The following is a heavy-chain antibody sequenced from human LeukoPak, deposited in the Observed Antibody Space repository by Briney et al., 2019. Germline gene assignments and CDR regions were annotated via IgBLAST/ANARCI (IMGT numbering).Heavy chain of an antibody. CDR1: GGSISTYY. D-gene: IGHD4-23*01. J-gene: IGHJ4*02. V-gene: IGHV4-59*01. CDR2: ICFSWSC. Sequence: SSETLSLTCTVSGGSISTYYWTWTRLPQGKGMGWIGYICFSWSCQYNPSLKSRVTKSVETSKNQFSLSLTSVTAADTAVYYCARVPGGNFGGAAYYFDSWGPGTLVTVSA. CDR3: ARVPGGNFGGAAYYFDS.